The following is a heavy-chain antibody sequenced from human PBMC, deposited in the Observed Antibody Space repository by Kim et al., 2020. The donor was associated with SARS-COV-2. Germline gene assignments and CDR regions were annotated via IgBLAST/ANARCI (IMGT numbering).Heavy chain of an antibody. V-gene: IGHV4-39*01. Sequence: NQSLKSRVTISVDTSKNQFSLKLSSVTAADTAVFYCARWIYSGNVYFFDYWGQRSLVTVSP. J-gene: IGHJ4*02. CDR3: ARWIYSGNVYFFDY. D-gene: IGHD3-10*01.